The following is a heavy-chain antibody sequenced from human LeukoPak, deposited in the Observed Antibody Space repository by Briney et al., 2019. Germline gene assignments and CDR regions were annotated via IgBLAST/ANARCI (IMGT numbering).Heavy chain of an antibody. CDR2: INPNSGGT. CDR1: GYTFTSYD. D-gene: IGHD2-2*01. J-gene: IGHJ4*02. V-gene: IGHV1-2*02. CDR3: ARDIASRWDEDIVVVLSDY. Sequence: ASVKVSCKASGYTFTSYDINWVRQATGQGLEWMGWINPNSGGTNYAQKFQGRVTMTRDTSISTAYMELSRLRSDDTAVYYCARDIASRWDEDIVVVLSDYWGQGTLVTVSS.